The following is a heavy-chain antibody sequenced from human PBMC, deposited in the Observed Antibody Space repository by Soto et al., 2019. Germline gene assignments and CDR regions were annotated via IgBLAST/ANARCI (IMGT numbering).Heavy chain of an antibody. CDR2: MEPSTGKT. Sequence: ASVKVSCKASGYSFTSLDINWVRQTAGQGLEWMGWMEPSTGKTGYAQKFQGRVTMTRDTSINTAYMELTTLTSDDTAFYYCARGVSAGVDYWGQGTLVTVAS. CDR1: GYSFTSLD. D-gene: IGHD1-26*01. CDR3: ARGVSAGVDY. V-gene: IGHV1-8*01. J-gene: IGHJ4*02.